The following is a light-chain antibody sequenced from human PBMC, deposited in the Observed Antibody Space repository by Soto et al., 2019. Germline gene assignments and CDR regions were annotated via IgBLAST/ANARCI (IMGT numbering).Light chain of an antibody. V-gene: IGKV3-15*01. CDR1: QSVSSN. CDR2: GAT. J-gene: IGKJ2*01. Sequence: EIVMTQSPATLSVSPGERATLFCRASQSVSSNLAWYQQKPGQAPRILIYGATTRATGIPARFSGSGSGTVFTLTISSLQSEDFAVYYCQQYNNWPPYTFGQGTKLEIK. CDR3: QQYNNWPPYT.